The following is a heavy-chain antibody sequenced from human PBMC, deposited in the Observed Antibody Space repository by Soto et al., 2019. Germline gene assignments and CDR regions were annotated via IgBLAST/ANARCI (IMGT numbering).Heavy chain of an antibody. CDR2: IYYSGST. CDR1: GGSISSYY. J-gene: IGHJ5*02. D-gene: IGHD6-13*01. V-gene: IGHV4-59*01. CDR3: ARGLAAAGANWLGP. Sequence: LFLTCTVSGGSISSYYWSWIRQPPGKGLEWIGYIYYSGSTNYNPSLKSRVTISVDTSKNHFSLKLSSVTAADTAVYYCARGLAAAGANWLGPWSQRPLITVS.